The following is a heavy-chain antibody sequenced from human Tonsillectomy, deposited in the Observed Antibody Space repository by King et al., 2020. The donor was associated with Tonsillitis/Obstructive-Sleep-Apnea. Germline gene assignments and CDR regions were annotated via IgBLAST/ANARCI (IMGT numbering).Heavy chain of an antibody. J-gene: IGHJ6*03. Sequence: QVQLVQSGAEVKKPGASVKVSCKASGYTFTSYYMNWVRQAPGQGLEWMGIMNPSGGSTRYAQKFHGRVTMTRDTSTSTVDMEQSSLRSEDTAVYYCARVGDYYYYMDVWGKGTTVTVSS. CDR3: ARVGDYYYYMDV. D-gene: IGHD3-16*01. CDR2: MNPSGGST. V-gene: IGHV1-46*01. CDR1: GYTFTSYY.